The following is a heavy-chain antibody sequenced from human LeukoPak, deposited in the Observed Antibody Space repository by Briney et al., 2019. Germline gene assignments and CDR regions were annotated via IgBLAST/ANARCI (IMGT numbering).Heavy chain of an antibody. V-gene: IGHV4-59*01. CDR1: GGSSSNYY. D-gene: IGHD3-22*01. CDR2: IYDSGST. CDR3: ARAPEVYDSTSYGGGWLDP. J-gene: IGHJ5*02. Sequence: SEILSLTCNFSGGSSSNYYWSWIRQPPGKGLEWIGYIYDSGSTKYNPSLKSRVTISEDTSKNQFSLKLRFVTAADTAVYYCARAPEVYDSTSYGGGWLDPWGQGIRVTVSS.